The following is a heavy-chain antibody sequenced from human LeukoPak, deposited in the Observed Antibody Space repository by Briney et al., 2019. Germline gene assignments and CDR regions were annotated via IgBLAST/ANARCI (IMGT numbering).Heavy chain of an antibody. CDR2: LYYSGST. CDR3: ARTNMGFDY. Sequence: SETLSLTCTVSGASISSHYWSWIRQPPRKGLECIGYLYYSGSTNYNPSLKSRVTISVDTSKNQFSLKLSSVTAADTAVYYCARTNMGFDYWGQGTLVTVSS. V-gene: IGHV4-59*11. J-gene: IGHJ4*02. CDR1: GASISSHY. D-gene: IGHD2-8*01.